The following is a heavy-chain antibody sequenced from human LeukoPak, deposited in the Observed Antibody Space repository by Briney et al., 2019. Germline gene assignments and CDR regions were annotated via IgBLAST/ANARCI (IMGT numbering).Heavy chain of an antibody. V-gene: IGHV3-23*01. J-gene: IGHJ6*03. Sequence: GGSLRLSCEASGFTFRSFAMSWVRQAPGKGLEWLSGISASGHYIYQADSVKGRFTISRDNSKNALYIEINSLRVEDTAVYYCARDGSWGDYQFYFYMDVWGKGTTVTVSS. CDR1: GFTFRSFA. CDR3: ARDGSWGDYQFYFYMDV. D-gene: IGHD2-2*01. CDR2: ISASGHYI.